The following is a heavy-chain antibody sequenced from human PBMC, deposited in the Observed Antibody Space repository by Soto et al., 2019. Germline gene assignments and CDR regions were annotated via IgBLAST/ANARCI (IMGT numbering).Heavy chain of an antibody. D-gene: IGHD3-22*01. V-gene: IGHV3-23*01. Sequence: EVHLLESGGALVQPGGSLRLSCAASGFSFSSYAMSWVRLAPGKGLDWVSAISGSGTKTHYADSVKGRFTISRDNSKNTLYLQMNSLRAEDTAVYYCAKDHPVIEVVKVFEYWGRGALVTVSS. CDR1: GFSFSSYA. J-gene: IGHJ4*02. CDR2: ISGSGTKT. CDR3: AKDHPVIEVVKVFEY.